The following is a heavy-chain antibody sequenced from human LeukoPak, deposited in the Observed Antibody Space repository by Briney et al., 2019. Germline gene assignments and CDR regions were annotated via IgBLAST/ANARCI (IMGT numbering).Heavy chain of an antibody. CDR1: AGTFSSYV. J-gene: IGHJ4*02. Sequence: GASVKVSCKASAGTFSSYVISWVRQAPGEGLEWMGSIIPVMDIPNYAQQFQGRFTITADTSTNTAYMALTSLRSEDTAIYYCARNLRTSSRRSQWAPYYFDTWGQGTLVTVSS. CDR2: IIPVMDIP. V-gene: IGHV1-69*04. CDR3: ARNLRTSSRRSQWAPYYFDT. D-gene: IGHD1-26*01.